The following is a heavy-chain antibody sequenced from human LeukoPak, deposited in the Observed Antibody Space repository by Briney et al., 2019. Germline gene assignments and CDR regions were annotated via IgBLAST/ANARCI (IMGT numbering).Heavy chain of an antibody. Sequence: SETLSLTCTVSGGSISSSSYYWGWIRQPPGKGLEWIGSIYYSGSTYYNPSLKSRVTISVDTSKNQFPLKLSSVTAADTAVYYCARLWFYPGYYYDSSGYFRQDAFDIWGQGTMVTVSS. CDR3: ARLWFYPGYYYDSSGYFRQDAFDI. CDR1: GGSISSSSYY. CDR2: IYYSGST. D-gene: IGHD3-22*01. J-gene: IGHJ3*02. V-gene: IGHV4-39*01.